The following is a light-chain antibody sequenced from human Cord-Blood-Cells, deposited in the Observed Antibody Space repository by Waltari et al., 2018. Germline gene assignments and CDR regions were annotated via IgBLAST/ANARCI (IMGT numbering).Light chain of an antibody. CDR2: DVI. Sequence: QSALTQPASVSGSPGQSITISCTGSSSDVGGYNYVPWYQQHPGKAPQLMSYDVIRRPSGVSNRFSGSKSGNTASLTISGLQAEDEADYYCSSYTSSSTLVFGGGTKLTVL. CDR3: SSYTSSSTLV. CDR1: SSDVGGYNY. V-gene: IGLV2-14*01. J-gene: IGLJ3*02.